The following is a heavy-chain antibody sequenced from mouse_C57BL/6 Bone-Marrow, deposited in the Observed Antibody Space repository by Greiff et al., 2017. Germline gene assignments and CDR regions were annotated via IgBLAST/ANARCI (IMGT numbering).Heavy chain of an antibody. CDR1: GYTFTAYY. D-gene: IGHD1-1*01. CDR2: IHPYNGGP. J-gene: IGHJ2*01. Sequence: EVQLQQSGPVLVKPGASVKMSCKASGYTFTAYYMNWVKQSHGQSLEWIGVIHPYNGGPSYKQKFKGKATLTVDNSSSTAYMELNSLTSEDSAVYYCATLITTVAIFDYWGQGTTLTVSS. V-gene: IGHV1-19*01. CDR3: ATLITTVAIFDY.